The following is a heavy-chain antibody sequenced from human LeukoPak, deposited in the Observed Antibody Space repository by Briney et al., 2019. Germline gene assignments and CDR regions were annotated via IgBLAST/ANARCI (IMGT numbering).Heavy chain of an antibody. CDR3: ARGVPYDSWSGPHYSDY. CDR1: RFTLSTYW. D-gene: IGHD3-3*01. CDR2: IKQDGSQE. Sequence: GGSLRLSCSASRFTLSTYWMSWVRQAPGKGLEWVAHIKQDGSQEYYVDSVKGRFTISRDSAKNSLYLQMNSLRAEDTAVYYCARGVPYDSWSGPHYSDYWGQGTLVTVSS. V-gene: IGHV3-7*01. J-gene: IGHJ4*02.